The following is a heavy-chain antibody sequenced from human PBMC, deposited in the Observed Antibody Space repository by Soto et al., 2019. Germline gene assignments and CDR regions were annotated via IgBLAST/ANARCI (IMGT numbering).Heavy chain of an antibody. Sequence: EVQLLESGGGLVQPGGSLRLSCAASGFTFSSYAMSWVRQAPGKGLEWVSAISGRGGSTYYADSVKGRSTISRDNSKNTLYLQMNSLRAEDTAVYYCAKPKVAVTTLRSFWFDPWGQGTLVTVSS. CDR1: GFTFSSYA. V-gene: IGHV3-23*01. CDR2: ISGRGGST. CDR3: AKPKVAVTTLRSFWFDP. D-gene: IGHD4-17*01. J-gene: IGHJ5*02.